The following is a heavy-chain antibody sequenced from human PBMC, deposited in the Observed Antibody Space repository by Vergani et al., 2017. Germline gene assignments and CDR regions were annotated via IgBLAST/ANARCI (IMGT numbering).Heavy chain of an antibody. J-gene: IGHJ4*02. V-gene: IGHV1-2*02. CDR3: ARDLPDLDYDILTGILAY. Sequence: QVQLVQSGAEVKKPGASVKVSCKASGYTFTGYYMHWVRQAPGQGLGWMGWINPNSGGTNYAQKFQGRVTMTRDTSISTAYMELSRLRSDDTAVYYCARDLPDLDYDILTGILAYWGQGTLVTVSS. CDR1: GYTFTGYY. CDR2: INPNSGGT. D-gene: IGHD3-9*01.